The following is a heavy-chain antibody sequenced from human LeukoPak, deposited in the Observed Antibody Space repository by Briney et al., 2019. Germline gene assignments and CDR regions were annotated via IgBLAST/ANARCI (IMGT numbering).Heavy chain of an antibody. CDR1: GFTVSDYS. J-gene: IGHJ4*02. CDR3: AGINGYSNYDRRFDY. D-gene: IGHD4-11*01. V-gene: IGHV4-59*05. Sequence: GSLRLSCAASGFTVSDYSLTWVRQAPGKGLEWIGSIYYSGSTYYNPSLKSRVTISVDTSKNQFSLKLSSVTAADTAVYYCAGINGYSNYDRRFDYWGQGTLVTVSS. CDR2: IYYSGST.